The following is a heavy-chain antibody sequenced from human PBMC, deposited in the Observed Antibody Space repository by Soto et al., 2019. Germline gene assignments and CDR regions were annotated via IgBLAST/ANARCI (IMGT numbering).Heavy chain of an antibody. Sequence: SVKVSCKASGGTFSSYAISWVRQAPGQGLEWMGGIIPIVGTANYAQKFQGRVTITADKSTSTAYMELSSLRSEDTAVYYCARDRRGYYDSSGYYFDYWGQGTLVTVSS. V-gene: IGHV1-69*06. D-gene: IGHD3-22*01. CDR1: GGTFSSYA. CDR2: IIPIVGTA. J-gene: IGHJ4*02. CDR3: ARDRRGYYDSSGYYFDY.